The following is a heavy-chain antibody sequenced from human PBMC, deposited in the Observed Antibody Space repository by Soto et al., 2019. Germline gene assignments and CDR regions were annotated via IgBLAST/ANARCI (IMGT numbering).Heavy chain of an antibody. V-gene: IGHV1-58*01. Sequence: WASVKVSCKASGFTFTSSAVQWVRQARGQRLEWIGWIVVGSGNTNYAQKFQERVTITRDMSTSTAYMELSSLRSEDTAVYYCAADSFPAYYDFWSGYGYWGQGTLVTVS. J-gene: IGHJ4*02. CDR1: GFTFTSSA. D-gene: IGHD3-3*01. CDR2: IVVGSGNT. CDR3: AADSFPAYYDFWSGYGY.